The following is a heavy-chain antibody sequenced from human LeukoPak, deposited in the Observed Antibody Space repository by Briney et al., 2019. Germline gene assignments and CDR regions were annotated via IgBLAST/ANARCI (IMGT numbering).Heavy chain of an antibody. CDR1: VCTFSNYY. V-gene: IGHV3-11*01. Sequence: PGGSLRLSCAASVCTFSNYYMTWIRKAPGKGLEWVSYISGGSPIVYYADSVKGRFTISRDNAKNSLFLQMNSLRAEDTAVYYCARDRNYSNSNSSYHGMDVWGQGTTVTVSS. CDR2: ISGGSPIV. J-gene: IGHJ6*02. D-gene: IGHD6-6*01. CDR3: ARDRNYSNSNSSYHGMDV.